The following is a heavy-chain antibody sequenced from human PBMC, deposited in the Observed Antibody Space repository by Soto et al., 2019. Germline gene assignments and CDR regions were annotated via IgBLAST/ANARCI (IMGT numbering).Heavy chain of an antibody. CDR3: AKEGTSGLCYFDY. Sequence: TGGSLRLSCAASGFTFSNYAMNWVRQAPGKGLEWVSTISGSGGSPYYADSVKGRFTISRDNSKNTLYLQMNSLRAGDSAIYYCAKEGTSGLCYFDYWGQGTLVTVS. D-gene: IGHD6-19*01. J-gene: IGHJ4*02. CDR1: GFTFSNYA. V-gene: IGHV3-23*01. CDR2: ISGSGGSP.